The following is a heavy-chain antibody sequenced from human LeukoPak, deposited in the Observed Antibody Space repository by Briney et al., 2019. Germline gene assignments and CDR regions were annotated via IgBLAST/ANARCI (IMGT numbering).Heavy chain of an antibody. CDR1: GFTFDDYA. V-gene: IGHV3-43D*03. CDR2: ISWDSSST. CDR3: AKDLHSSGWYFHFDY. J-gene: IGHJ4*02. D-gene: IGHD6-19*01. Sequence: PGGSLRLSCAASGFTFDDYAMHWVRQAPGKGLEWVSLISWDSSSTSYANSVKGRFTISRDNSKNSLYLQMNGLRAEDTALYYCAKDLHSSGWYFHFDYWGQGTLVTVSS.